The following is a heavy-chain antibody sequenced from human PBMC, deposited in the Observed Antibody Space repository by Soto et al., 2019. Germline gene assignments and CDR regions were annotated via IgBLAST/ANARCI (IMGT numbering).Heavy chain of an antibody. CDR3: ATVREDPGSLASYDFDY. CDR1: GYTLTELS. J-gene: IGHJ4*02. D-gene: IGHD1-26*01. CDR2: FDPEDGET. V-gene: IGHV1-24*01. Sequence: GASVKVSCKVSGYTLTELSMHWVRQAPGKGLEWMGGFDPEDGETIYAQKFQGRVTMTEDTSTDTAYMELSSLRSEDTAVYYCATVREDPGSLASYDFDYWGQGTLVTVSS.